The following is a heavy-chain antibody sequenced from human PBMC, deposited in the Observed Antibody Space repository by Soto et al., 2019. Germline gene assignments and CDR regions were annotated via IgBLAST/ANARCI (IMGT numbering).Heavy chain of an antibody. V-gene: IGHV3-23*01. D-gene: IGHD3-9*01. Sequence: GGSLRLSCAASGFTFSSYAMSWVRQAPGKGLEWVSAISGSGGSTYYADSVKGRFTISRDNSKNTLYLQMNSLRAEDTAVYYCAKDLDYGSGYDILTGQIDYWGQGTLVTVSS. J-gene: IGHJ4*02. CDR3: AKDLDYGSGYDILTGQIDY. CDR2: ISGSGGST. CDR1: GFTFSSYA.